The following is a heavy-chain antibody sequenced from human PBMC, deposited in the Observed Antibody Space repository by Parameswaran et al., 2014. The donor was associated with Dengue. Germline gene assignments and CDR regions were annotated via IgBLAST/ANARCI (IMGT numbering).Heavy chain of an antibody. CDR3: ARDPTRLDDYGYYYGMDV. D-gene: IGHD4-17*01. Sequence: SWVRQAPGQGLEWMGGIIPIFGTANYAQKFQGRVTITADESTSTAYMELSSLRSEDTAVYYCARDPTRLDDYGYYYGMDVWGQGTTVTVSS. CDR2: IIPIFGTA. J-gene: IGHJ6*02. V-gene: IGHV1-69*01.